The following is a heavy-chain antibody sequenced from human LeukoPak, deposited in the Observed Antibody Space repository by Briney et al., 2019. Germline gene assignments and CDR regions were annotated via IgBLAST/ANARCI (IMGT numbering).Heavy chain of an antibody. V-gene: IGHV4-39*01. CDR2: MYYSGDT. J-gene: IGHJ1*01. CDR1: GDSFVCSDCY. D-gene: IGHD1-26*01. CDR3: ARRYSGRCYIG. Sequence: SETRTLPCSVSGDSFVCSDCYWCSVCQPPATGLEWPGNMYYSGDTRFNPSLRSRVTISVETSKNQFSLKLSSVPGADTAVYYGARRYSGRCYIGWGEGTLVTVSS.